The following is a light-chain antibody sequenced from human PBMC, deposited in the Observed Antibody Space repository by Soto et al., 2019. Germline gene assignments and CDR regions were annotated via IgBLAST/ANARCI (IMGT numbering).Light chain of an antibody. CDR3: SSYTSYTSYV. Sequence: QSVLTQPASVSGSPGQSIAISCTGTSSDVGGYKYVSWYQQYPGKAPKLMIYDVSNRHSGVPDRFSGSKSGNTASLTISGLQSEDEADYYCSSYTSYTSYVFGTGTKLTVL. J-gene: IGLJ1*01. CDR1: SSDVGGYKY. V-gene: IGLV2-14*01. CDR2: DVS.